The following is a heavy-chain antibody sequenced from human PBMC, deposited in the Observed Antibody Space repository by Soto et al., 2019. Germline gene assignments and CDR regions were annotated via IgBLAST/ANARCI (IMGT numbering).Heavy chain of an antibody. J-gene: IGHJ4*02. Sequence: ASVKVSCKASGGTFSSYTISWERQAPGQGLEWMGRIIPILSIANYAQKFQGRVTITADKSTSTAYMELSSLRPEDTAVYYCAKGVTGTTLAFDYWGQGTLVTVSS. CDR2: IIPILSIA. CDR3: AKGVTGTTLAFDY. D-gene: IGHD1-7*01. V-gene: IGHV1-69*02. CDR1: GGTFSSYT.